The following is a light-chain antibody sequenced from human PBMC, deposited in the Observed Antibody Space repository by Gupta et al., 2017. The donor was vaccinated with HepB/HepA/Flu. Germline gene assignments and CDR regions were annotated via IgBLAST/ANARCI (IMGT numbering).Light chain of an antibody. CDR2: HTN. CDR1: TGPVTSGHD. Sequence: GSSTGPVTSGHDPYWFQQKPGQVPKTLIYHTNKKHSWTPARFSASLLGGRAAPTLSGAQPADEADYYCLLAYNGALIFGGGTRLTVL. J-gene: IGLJ2*01. CDR3: LLAYNGALI. V-gene: IGLV7-46*01.